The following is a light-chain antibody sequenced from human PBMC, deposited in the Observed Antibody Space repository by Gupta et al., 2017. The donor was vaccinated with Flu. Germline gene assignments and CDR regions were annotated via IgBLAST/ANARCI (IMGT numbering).Light chain of an antibody. V-gene: IGKV1-39*01. Sequence: DIQMTQSPSSLSASVGDRVTITCRASQSITTYLNWYRQKPGKAPELLIHAASRGNSGVPSRFSGSGSGTDFTLTSSRRQHEDFANYCWQQTYTTNTFDQGTRLDIK. CDR1: QSITTY. CDR3: QQTYTTNT. J-gene: IGKJ5*01. CDR2: AAS.